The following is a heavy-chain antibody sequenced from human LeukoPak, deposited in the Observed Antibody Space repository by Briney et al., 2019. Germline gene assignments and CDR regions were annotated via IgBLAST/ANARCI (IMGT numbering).Heavy chain of an antibody. CDR2: ISGSGGST. V-gene: IGHV3-23*01. J-gene: IGHJ3*02. Sequence: GGSLRLSCAASGFIFSSYAMSWVRQAPGKGLEWVSAISGSGGSTYYADSVKGRLTISRDNSKNTLYLQMNSPRAEDTAVYYCAKEVCSSTSCYSGAFDIWGQGTMVTVSS. CDR1: GFIFSSYA. D-gene: IGHD2-2*01. CDR3: AKEVCSSTSCYSGAFDI.